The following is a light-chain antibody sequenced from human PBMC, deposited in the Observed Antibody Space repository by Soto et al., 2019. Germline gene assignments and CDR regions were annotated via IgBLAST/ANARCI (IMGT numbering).Light chain of an antibody. CDR1: QDINSW. CDR2: AAS. Sequence: DVQMTQSPSSLSASVGDRVTITCRASQDINSWLAWYQQKPEKAPKSLIHAASSLQTGVPSSFSGSGSGTDFTLTISSLQPEDSATYYCQQYNIYPLTFGGGTKVEIK. V-gene: IGKV1D-16*01. J-gene: IGKJ4*01. CDR3: QQYNIYPLT.